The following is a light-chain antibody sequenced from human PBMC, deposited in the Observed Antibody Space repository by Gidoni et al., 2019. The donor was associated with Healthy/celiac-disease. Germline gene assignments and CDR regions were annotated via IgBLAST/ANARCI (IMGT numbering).Light chain of an antibody. CDR1: QGISSA. J-gene: IGKJ4*01. CDR2: YAS. CDR3: QQFNSDPLT. Sequence: AIQLTQSPSSLSASVVDRVTITCRASQGISSALAWYQQKPGKAPKLLIYYASSLESGVPSRFSVSGSGTDFTLTISSLQPEDFATYCCQQFNSDPLTVGGGTKVEIK. V-gene: IGKV1-13*02.